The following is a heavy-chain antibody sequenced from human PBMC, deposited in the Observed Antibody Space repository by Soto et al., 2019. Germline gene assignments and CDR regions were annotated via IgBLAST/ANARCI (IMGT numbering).Heavy chain of an antibody. Sequence: PGGSLRLSCAASGFTFCSYAMHWVRKAPGKGLEWVAVISYDGSNKYYADSVKGRFTISRDNSKNTLYLQMNSLRAEDTAVYYCARAILLPVGMDVWGQGTTVTVSS. CDR1: GFTFCSYA. V-gene: IGHV3-30-3*01. D-gene: IGHD3-22*01. CDR3: ARAILLPVGMDV. J-gene: IGHJ6*02. CDR2: ISYDGSNK.